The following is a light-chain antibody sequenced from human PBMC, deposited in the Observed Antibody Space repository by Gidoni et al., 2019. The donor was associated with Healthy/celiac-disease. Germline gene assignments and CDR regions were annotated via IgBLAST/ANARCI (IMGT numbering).Light chain of an antibody. CDR2: WAS. J-gene: IGKJ1*01. V-gene: IGKV4-1*01. Sequence: DIVMTQPPDSLAVSLGERATINCKSSQSVLYSSNHKNYLAWYQQKPGQPPKLLIYWASTRESGVPDRFSGSGSGTDFTLTISSLQAEDVAVYYCQQYYSNPQTFGQGTKVEIK. CDR1: QSVLYSSNHKNY. CDR3: QQYYSNPQT.